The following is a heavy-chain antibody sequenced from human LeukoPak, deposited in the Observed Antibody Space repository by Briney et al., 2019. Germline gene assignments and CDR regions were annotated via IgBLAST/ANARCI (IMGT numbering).Heavy chain of an antibody. V-gene: IGHV3-11*04. Sequence: GGSLRLSCAASGFTFSDYYMSWIRQAPGKGLEYISYISNSDTTIYYADSVKGRFTISRDNAKNSLYLQMNSVRGDDTAVYYRARVRRPSNWLGHCWGQGALVTVSS. J-gene: IGHJ4*02. CDR1: GFTFSDYY. CDR2: ISNSDTTI. CDR3: ARVRRPSNWLGHC. D-gene: IGHD6-13*01.